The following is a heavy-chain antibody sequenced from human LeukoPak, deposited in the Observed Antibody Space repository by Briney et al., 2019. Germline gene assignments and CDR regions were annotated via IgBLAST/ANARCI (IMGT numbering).Heavy chain of an antibody. V-gene: IGHV3-23*01. J-gene: IGHJ6*02. D-gene: IGHD3-22*01. Sequence: GGSLRLSCAASGFTFSSYAMSWVRQVPGKGLEWVSGIRGSGGSTYNADSVKGRFTISRDNAKNSLYLQMNSLRAEDTAVYYCARVIVDYYGMDVWGQGTTVTVSS. CDR3: ARVIVDYYGMDV. CDR1: GFTFSSYA. CDR2: IRGSGGST.